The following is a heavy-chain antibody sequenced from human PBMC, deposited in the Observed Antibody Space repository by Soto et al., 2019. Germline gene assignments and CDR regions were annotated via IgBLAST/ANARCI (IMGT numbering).Heavy chain of an antibody. CDR3: ARRSDCSGATCYSGNYFDF. CDR1: GFTFSTYA. V-gene: IGHV3-23*01. J-gene: IGHJ4*02. Sequence: GGSLRLSCAALGFTFSTYAMSWVRQAPGKGLEWVSTINSSGTNTNYADSVKGRFTISRDNAKNTLYLQMNSLRAEDTAVYYCARRSDCSGATCYSGNYFDFWGQGTLVTVSS. CDR2: INSSGTNT. D-gene: IGHD2-15*01.